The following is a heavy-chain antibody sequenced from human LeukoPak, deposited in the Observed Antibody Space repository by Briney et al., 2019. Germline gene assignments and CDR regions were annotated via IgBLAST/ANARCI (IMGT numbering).Heavy chain of an antibody. CDR1: GFTFSNYE. D-gene: IGHD3-22*01. Sequence: PGGSLRLSCAASGFTFSNYEMNWVRQAPGKGLEWVSYISSSGSTIYYADSVKGRFTISRDNAKNSLYLQMNSLRAEDTAVYYCASSRYDSSGYYGIIAYWGQGTLVTVSS. CDR2: ISSSGSTI. J-gene: IGHJ4*02. CDR3: ASSRYDSSGYYGIIAY. V-gene: IGHV3-48*03.